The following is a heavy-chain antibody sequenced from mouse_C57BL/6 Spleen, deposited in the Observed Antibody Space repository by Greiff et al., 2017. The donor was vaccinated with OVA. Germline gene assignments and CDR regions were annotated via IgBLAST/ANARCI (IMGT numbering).Heavy chain of an antibody. CDR1: GFTFSSYA. CDR2: ISSGGDYI. J-gene: IGHJ4*01. CDR3: TRVYYGSSAMDY. V-gene: IGHV5-9-1*02. D-gene: IGHD1-1*01. Sequence: EVMLVESGEGLVKPGGSLKLSCAASGFTFSSYAMSWVRQTPEKRLEWVAYISSGGDYIYYADTVKGRVTISRDNARNTLYLQMSSLKSEDTAMYYCTRVYYGSSAMDYWGQGTSVTVSS.